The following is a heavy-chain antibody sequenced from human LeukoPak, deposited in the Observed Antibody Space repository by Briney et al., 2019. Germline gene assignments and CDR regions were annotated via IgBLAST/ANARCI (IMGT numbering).Heavy chain of an antibody. D-gene: IGHD6-19*01. CDR3: ARRSKFDSSGWYGSRDY. V-gene: IGHV4-39*07. Sequence: PSETLSLTCSVSGGSISSSSSYWGWIRQPPGKGLEWIGSIYYSGSSFDNPALKSRVTISVDTSKNQFSLKLSSVTAADTAVYYCARRSKFDSSGWYGSRDYWGQGTLVTVSS. CDR2: IYYSGSS. J-gene: IGHJ4*02. CDR1: GGSISSSSSY.